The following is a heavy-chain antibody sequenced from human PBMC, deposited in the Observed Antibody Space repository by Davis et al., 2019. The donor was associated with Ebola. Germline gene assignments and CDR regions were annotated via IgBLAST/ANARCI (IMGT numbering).Heavy chain of an antibody. CDR1: GYSFTGYY. D-gene: IGHD3-22*01. CDR3: ATGDYDSSGYYLEYFQH. V-gene: IGHV1-2*06. J-gene: IGHJ1*01. Sequence: AASVKVSCKASGYSFTGYYIHWVRQAPGQGLEWMGRVNGDTGVTNYPLKFQGRVAMTRDKSSNTAYMELSRLRSDDTAVYYCATGDYDSSGYYLEYFQHWGQGTLVTVSS. CDR2: VNGDTGVT.